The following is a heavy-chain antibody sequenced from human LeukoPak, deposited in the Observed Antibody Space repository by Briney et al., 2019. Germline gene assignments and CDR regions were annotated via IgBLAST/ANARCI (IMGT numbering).Heavy chain of an antibody. J-gene: IGHJ4*02. V-gene: IGHV3-30*01. CDR3: ARDGNYYDSSGTHPYYFDY. Sequence: PGGSLRLSCAASGFTFSSYAIHWVRQAPGKGLEWVAVISYDGSNKYYADSVKGRFTISRDNSKNTLYLQMNSLRAEDTAVYYCARDGNYYDSSGTHPYYFDYWGQGTLVTVSS. CDR1: GFTFSSYA. D-gene: IGHD3-22*01. CDR2: ISYDGSNK.